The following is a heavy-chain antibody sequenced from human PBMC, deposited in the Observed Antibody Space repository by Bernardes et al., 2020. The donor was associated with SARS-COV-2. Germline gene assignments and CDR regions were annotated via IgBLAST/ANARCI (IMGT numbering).Heavy chain of an antibody. CDR3: ARSGSLRVLFDS. V-gene: IGHV4-59*08. J-gene: IGHJ4*02. CDR2: IYYSGST. Sequence: LSLTCTVSGGSISSYYWSWIRQPPGKGLEWIGYIYYSGSTNYNPSLKSRLTISVDTSKNQFSLKLSSVTAADTAVYYCARSGSLRVLFDSWGQGTLVTVSS. CDR1: GGSISSYY. D-gene: IGHD3-10*01.